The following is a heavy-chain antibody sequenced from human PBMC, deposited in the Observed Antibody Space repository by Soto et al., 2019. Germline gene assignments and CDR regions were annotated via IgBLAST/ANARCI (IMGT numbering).Heavy chain of an antibody. J-gene: IGHJ3*02. V-gene: IGHV1-69*06. CDR2: TIPVFNTA. CDR1: GGTLSDHG. CDR3: ARGVYGSGNYYTGPSAFGI. D-gene: IGHD3-10*01. Sequence: QVQLEQSGAEVKKPGSSVKVSCKASGGTLSDHGVAWLRQAPGQGLEWMGGTIPVFNTAKYAQKFQGRVTVTADKFTNIAYMELSSLRSEDTAFYFCARGVYGSGNYYTGPSAFGIGGQGTMVIVSS.